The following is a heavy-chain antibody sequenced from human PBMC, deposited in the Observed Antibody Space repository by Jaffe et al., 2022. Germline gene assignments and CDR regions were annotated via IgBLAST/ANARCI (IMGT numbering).Heavy chain of an antibody. CDR3: AKGVFGGSDAFDI. CDR1: GFTFSNYA. CDR2: ISGSGGST. V-gene: IGHV3-23*01. J-gene: IGHJ3*02. D-gene: IGHD3-3*01. Sequence: EVQLLESGGGLVQPGGSLRLSCAASGFTFSNYAMSWVRQAPGKGLEWVSVISGSGGSTSYADSVKGRFTISRDNSKNTLYLQMNSVRAEDTAVYYCAKGVFGGSDAFDIWGQGTMVTVSS.